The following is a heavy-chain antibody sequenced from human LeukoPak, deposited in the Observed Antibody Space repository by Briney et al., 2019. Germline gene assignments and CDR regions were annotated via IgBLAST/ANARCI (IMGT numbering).Heavy chain of an antibody. CDR2: ISGSGGST. V-gene: IGHV3-23*01. CDR1: GFTFSSYA. J-gene: IGHJ4*02. Sequence: PGGSLRLSCAASGFTFSSYAMSWVRQAPGKGLEWVSAISGSGGSTYYADSVKGRFTISRDNSKNTLYLQMNSLRAEDTAVYYCARKLVVAPTSYFDYWGQGILVTVSS. D-gene: IGHD2-15*01. CDR3: ARKLVVAPTSYFDY.